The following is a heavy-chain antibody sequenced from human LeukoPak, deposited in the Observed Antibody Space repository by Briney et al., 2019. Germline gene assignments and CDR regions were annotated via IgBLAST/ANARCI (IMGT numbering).Heavy chain of an antibody. J-gene: IGHJ6*02. V-gene: IGHV1-8*01. CDR1: GYTFTSYD. Sequence: ASVKVSCKASGYTFTSYDINWVRQATRQGLEWMGWMNPNSGNTGYAQKFQGRVTMTRNTSISTAYMELSSLRSEDTAVYYCARGLRGYSYGRYYYYGMDVWGQGTTVTVSS. CDR2: MNPNSGNT. CDR3: ARGLRGYSYGRYYYYGMDV. D-gene: IGHD5-18*01.